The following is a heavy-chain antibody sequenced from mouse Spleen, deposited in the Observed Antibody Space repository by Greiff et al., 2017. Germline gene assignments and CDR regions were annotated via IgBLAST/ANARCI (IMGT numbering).Heavy chain of an antibody. CDR3: ARGLGHNAMDY. CDR2: IDPSDSET. CDR1: GYSFTSYW. J-gene: IGHJ4*01. V-gene: IGHV1S127*01. Sequence: QVQLQQSGPQLVRPGASVKISCKASGYSFTSYWMHWVKQRPGQGLEWIGMIDPSDSETRLNQKFKDKATLTVDKSSSTAYMQLSSPTSEDSAVYYCARGLGHNAMDYWGQGTSVTVSS. D-gene: IGHD4-1*01.